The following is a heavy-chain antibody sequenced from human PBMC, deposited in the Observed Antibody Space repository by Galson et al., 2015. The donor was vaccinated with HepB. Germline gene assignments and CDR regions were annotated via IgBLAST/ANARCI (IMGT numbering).Heavy chain of an antibody. CDR2: INAYNGDT. Sequence: SVKVSCKASGYTFTNYGISWVRQAPGQGLEWMGWINAYNGDTNYAQKLQGRVTMTTDTSTSTAYMELRSLRSDDTAVYYCARGALNIAVAGSLRSPFDYWGQGTLVTVSS. D-gene: IGHD6-19*01. J-gene: IGHJ4*02. CDR1: GYTFTNYG. V-gene: IGHV1-18*01. CDR3: ARGALNIAVAGSLRSPFDY.